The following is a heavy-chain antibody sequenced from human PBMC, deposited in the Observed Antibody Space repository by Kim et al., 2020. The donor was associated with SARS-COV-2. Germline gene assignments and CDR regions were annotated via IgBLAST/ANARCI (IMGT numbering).Heavy chain of an antibody. D-gene: IGHD2-21*01. CDR1: GFTFSSYA. V-gene: IGHV3-30-3*01. J-gene: IGHJ5*02. CDR2: ISYDGSNK. CDR3: ASPTDQRIRNTWFDP. Sequence: GGSLRLSCAASGFTFSSYAMHWVRQAPGKGLEWVAVISYDGSNKYYADSVKGRFTISRDNSKNTLYLQMNSLRAEDTAVYYCASPTDQRIRNTWFDPWG.